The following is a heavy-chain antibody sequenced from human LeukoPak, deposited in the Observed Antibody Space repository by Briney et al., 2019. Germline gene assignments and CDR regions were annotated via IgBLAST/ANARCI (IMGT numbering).Heavy chain of an antibody. CDR3: ARRAVDDSYYYYMDV. V-gene: IGHV1-8*03. D-gene: IGHD6-19*01. CDR1: GYTFTSYD. Sequence: ASVKVSCKASGYTFTSYDINWVRQVTGQGLEWMGWMNPKSGNTGYAQKFQGRVTITRNTSISTAYMEVSSLRYEDTAVYYCARRAVDDSYYYYMDVWGKGTTVTVSS. J-gene: IGHJ6*03. CDR2: MNPKSGNT.